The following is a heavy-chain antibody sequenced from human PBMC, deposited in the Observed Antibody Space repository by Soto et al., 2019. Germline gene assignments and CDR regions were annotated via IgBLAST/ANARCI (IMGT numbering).Heavy chain of an antibody. CDR3: AKDLKVSGGFHGSLNYYYGMDV. CDR2: ISYDGNVK. Sequence: GGSLRLSCAPSGFSFSNHGMQWVRQAPGKGLEWVAVISYDGNVKYYTDSVKGRFTISRDNSQSTLFLQMDSLRPEDAAVYYCAKDLKVSGGFHGSLNYYYGMDVWGQGTTVTVSS. J-gene: IGHJ6*02. V-gene: IGHV3-30*18. D-gene: IGHD3-10*01. CDR1: GFSFSNHG.